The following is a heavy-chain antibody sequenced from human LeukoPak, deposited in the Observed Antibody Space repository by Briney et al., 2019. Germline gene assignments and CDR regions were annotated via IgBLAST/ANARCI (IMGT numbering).Heavy chain of an antibody. CDR1: GYTFSDYY. CDR2: INTKGAST. Sequence: ASMKVSCKASGYTFSDYYIHWVRQSPGQGLEWMGWINTKGASTKYAQKSHGRVTMTRDTSINTVYMELSRLTSDDTAIYYCARDAEYGSGSMWLLDPWGQGTQVTVSS. J-gene: IGHJ5*02. CDR3: ARDAEYGSGSMWLLDP. V-gene: IGHV1-2*02. D-gene: IGHD3-10*01.